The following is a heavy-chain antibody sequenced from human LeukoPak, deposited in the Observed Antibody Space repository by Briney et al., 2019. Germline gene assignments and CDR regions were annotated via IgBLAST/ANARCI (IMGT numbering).Heavy chain of an antibody. CDR3: ARDPDCSSTSCQDY. CDR2: IYSGGST. J-gene: IGHJ4*02. D-gene: IGHD2-2*01. Sequence: GGSLRLSCAASGFTVSSNYMSWVRQAPGKGLEWVSVIYSGGSTYYADSVKGRFTISRDNSKNTLYLQMNSLRAEDTAVYYCARDPDCSSTSCQDYWGQGTLVTVSS. CDR1: GFTVSSNY. V-gene: IGHV3-66*01.